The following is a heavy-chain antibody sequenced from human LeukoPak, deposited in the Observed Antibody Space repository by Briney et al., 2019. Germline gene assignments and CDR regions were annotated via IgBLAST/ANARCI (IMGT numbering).Heavy chain of an antibody. CDR3: ARDSAAAGETPYYYYYGMDV. D-gene: IGHD6-13*01. CDR1: GLTLSNVW. CDR2: ISYDGSNK. Sequence: GGSLRHSCAVSGLTLSNVWMNWVRQAPGKGLEWVAVISYDGSNKYYADSVKGRFTISRDNSKNTLYLQMNSLRAEDTAVYYCARDSAAAGETPYYYYYGMDVWGQGTTVTVSS. V-gene: IGHV3-30-3*01. J-gene: IGHJ6*02.